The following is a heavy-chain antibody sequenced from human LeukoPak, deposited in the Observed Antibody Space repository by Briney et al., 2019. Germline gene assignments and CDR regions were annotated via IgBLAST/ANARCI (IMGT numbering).Heavy chain of an antibody. CDR2: IKQDGSEK. Sequence: GGFLRLSCAASGFTFSSYWMSWVRQAPGKGLEWVANIKQDGSEKYYVDSVKGRFTISRDNAKNSLYLQMNSLRAEDTAVYYCARNIAVAGTPHYFDYWGQGTLVTVSS. D-gene: IGHD6-19*01. J-gene: IGHJ4*02. CDR3: ARNIAVAGTPHYFDY. CDR1: GFTFSSYW. V-gene: IGHV3-7*01.